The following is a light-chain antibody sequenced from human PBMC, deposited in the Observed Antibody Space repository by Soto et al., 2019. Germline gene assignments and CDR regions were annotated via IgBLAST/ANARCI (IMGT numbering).Light chain of an antibody. Sequence: QSALTQPPSASGSPGQSVTISCTGPSNDVGGYNYVSWYQQHPGKAPKLMIYEVNKRPSGVPDRFSGSKSGNTASLTVSGLQAEDDADYYCSSFAVSNSFVFGTGPKVTVL. V-gene: IGLV2-8*01. CDR3: SSFAVSNSFV. CDR2: EVN. J-gene: IGLJ1*01. CDR1: SNDVGGYNY.